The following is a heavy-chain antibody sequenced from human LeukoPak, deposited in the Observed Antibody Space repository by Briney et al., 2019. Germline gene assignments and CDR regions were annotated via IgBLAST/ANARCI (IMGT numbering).Heavy chain of an antibody. V-gene: IGHV4-39*01. CDR1: GGSISSSSYY. CDR2: IYYSGST. D-gene: IGHD3-22*01. CDR3: ARHSGLVTMIVVARGGYFDY. J-gene: IGHJ4*02. Sequence: PSETLSLTCTVSGGSISSSSYYWGWIRQPPGKGLEWIGSIYYSGSTYYNPSLKSRVTISVDTSKNQFSLKLSSVTAADTAVYYCARHSGLVTMIVVARGGYFDYWGQGTLVTVSS.